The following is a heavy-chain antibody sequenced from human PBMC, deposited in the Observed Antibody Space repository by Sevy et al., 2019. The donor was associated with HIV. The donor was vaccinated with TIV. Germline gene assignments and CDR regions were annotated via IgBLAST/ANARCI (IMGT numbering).Heavy chain of an antibody. CDR3: ARDLYSGSYHEDY. Sequence: GGSLRLSCAASGFTLSSYWMSWVRQAPGKGLEWVANINQDGSAIDYVDSVKGRFTISRVNAKNSLYLQMNSLRADDTAIYYCARDLYSGSYHEDYWGQGTLVTVSS. V-gene: IGHV3-7*01. CDR1: GFTLSSYW. J-gene: IGHJ4*02. D-gene: IGHD1-26*01. CDR2: INQDGSAI.